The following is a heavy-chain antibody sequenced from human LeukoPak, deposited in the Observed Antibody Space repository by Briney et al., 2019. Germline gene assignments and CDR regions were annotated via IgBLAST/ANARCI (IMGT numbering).Heavy chain of an antibody. J-gene: IGHJ5*01. CDR1: GGSISSYY. CDR2: IYYSGST. Sequence: TSETLSLTCTVSGGSISSYYWSWIRQPPGRGLEWIGYIYYSGSTNYNPSLKSRVTISVDTSKNQFSLKLSSVTAADTAVYYCAILHCRSTSCYTNWFDSWGQGTLVTVSS. D-gene: IGHD2-2*02. CDR3: AILHCRSTSCYTNWFDS. V-gene: IGHV4-59*01.